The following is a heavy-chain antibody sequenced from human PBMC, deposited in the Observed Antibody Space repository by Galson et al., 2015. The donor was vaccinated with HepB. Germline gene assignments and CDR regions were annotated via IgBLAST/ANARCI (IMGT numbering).Heavy chain of an antibody. D-gene: IGHD6-19*01. CDR3: AWASPGIAVAGTENDAFDI. CDR2: IIPIFGTA. CDR1: GGTFSSYA. V-gene: IGHV1-69*01. Sequence: SCKASGGTFSSYAISWVRQAPGQGLEWMGGIIPIFGTANYAQKFQGRVTITADESTSTAYMELSSLRSEDTAVYYCAWASPGIAVAGTENDAFDIWGQGTMVTVSS. J-gene: IGHJ3*02.